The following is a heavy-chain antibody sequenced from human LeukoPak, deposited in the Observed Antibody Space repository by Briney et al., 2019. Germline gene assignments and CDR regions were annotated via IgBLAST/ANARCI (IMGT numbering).Heavy chain of an antibody. CDR3: ARDSFSGSYYKPLFDY. CDR2: ISSGSSII. J-gene: IGHJ4*02. CDR1: GFTFSTYS. D-gene: IGHD3-10*01. Sequence: ARSLRLSCAASGFTFSTYSMNWVRQAPGKGLEWVSYISSGSSIIYYAESVKGRFTISRDNAKNSLYLQMNSLRDEDTAVYYCARDSFSGSYYKPLFDYWGQGTLVTVSS. V-gene: IGHV3-48*02.